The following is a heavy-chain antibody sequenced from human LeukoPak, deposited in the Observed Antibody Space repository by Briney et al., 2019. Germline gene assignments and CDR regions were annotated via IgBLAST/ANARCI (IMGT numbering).Heavy chain of an antibody. D-gene: IGHD5-18*01. J-gene: IGHJ3*01. V-gene: IGHV1-18*01. Sequence: ATLKVSCKASGYTFTTYDVSWVRQTPGQGLEWMCWISTNNGNTNYTQKLQGRVTMTTDTSTSTDYMELRSLRSDDTAVYYCARDLRTGYTYGYGAFDLWGQGTMVGVST. CDR2: ISTNNGNT. CDR1: GYTFTTYD. CDR3: ARDLRTGYTYGYGAFDL.